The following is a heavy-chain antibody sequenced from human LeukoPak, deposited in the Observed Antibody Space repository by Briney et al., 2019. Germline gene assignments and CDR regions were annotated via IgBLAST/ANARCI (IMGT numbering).Heavy chain of an antibody. J-gene: IGHJ4*02. D-gene: IGHD6-19*01. CDR3: VSDGDSGTDWYWAY. CDR2: ISGSGGST. Sequence: PGGSLRLSCAASGFTFSSYAMSWVRQAPGKGLEWVSAISGSGGSTYYADSVKGRFTISRDNAKNLVYLEMNSLRAEDTAVYYCVSDGDSGTDWYWAYWGQGTLVTVSS. V-gene: IGHV3-23*01. CDR1: GFTFSSYA.